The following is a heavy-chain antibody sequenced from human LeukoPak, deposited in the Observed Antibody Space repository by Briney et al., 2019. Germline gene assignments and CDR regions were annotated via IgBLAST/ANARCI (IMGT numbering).Heavy chain of an antibody. D-gene: IGHD4-17*01. J-gene: IGHJ4*02. Sequence: PGGSLRLSCAASGFTFRSYVMSWVRQAPGKGLEWVSTIGGSGDTTYYADSVKGRFTISRDNSKNTLYLQMNSLRAEDTAVYYCAKDLDYGDYFFDYWGQGTLATVSS. CDR2: IGGSGDTT. CDR3: AKDLDYGDYFFDY. V-gene: IGHV3-23*01. CDR1: GFTFRSYV.